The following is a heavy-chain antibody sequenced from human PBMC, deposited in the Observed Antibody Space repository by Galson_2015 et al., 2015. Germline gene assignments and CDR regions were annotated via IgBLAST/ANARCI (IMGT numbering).Heavy chain of an antibody. CDR3: ARWGIAVAGTKTGVDAFDI. D-gene: IGHD6-19*01. V-gene: IGHV3-30*01. CDR1: GFTFSSYA. CDR2: ISYDGSNK. J-gene: IGHJ3*02. Sequence: SLRLSCAASGFTFSSYAMHWVRQAPGKGLEWVAVISYDGSNKYYADSVKGRFTISRDNSKNTLYLQMNSLRAEDTAVYYCARWGIAVAGTKTGVDAFDIWGQGTMVTVSS.